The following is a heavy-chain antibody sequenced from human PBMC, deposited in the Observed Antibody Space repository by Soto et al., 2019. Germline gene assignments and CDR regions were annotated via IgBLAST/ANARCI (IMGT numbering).Heavy chain of an antibody. V-gene: IGHV4-39*01. CDR2: IYYSGST. Sequence: SETLSLTCTVSGGSISSSSYYWGWIRQPPGKGLEWIGSIYYSGSTYYNPSLKSRVTISVDTSKNQFSLKLSSVTAADTAVYYCARVTGVDYYYYMDVWGKGTTITVSS. D-gene: IGHD2-15*01. CDR1: GGSISSSSYY. J-gene: IGHJ6*03. CDR3: ARVTGVDYYYYMDV.